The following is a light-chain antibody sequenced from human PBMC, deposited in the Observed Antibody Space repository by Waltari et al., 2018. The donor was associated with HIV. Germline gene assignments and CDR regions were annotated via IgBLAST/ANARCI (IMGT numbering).Light chain of an antibody. J-gene: IGLJ2*01. V-gene: IGLV2-23*02. CDR3: CSYAGGRVFVL. CDR2: EVN. CDR1: ISDIGSYNL. Sequence: QSALRQPASVSGSPGQSITISCTGTISDIGSYNLVSWYQQYPGRAPKLIIYEVNKRPSVVSDRFSGSKSGNRASLTVAGVKVEDEADYYCCSYAGGRVFVLFGGGTRLTV.